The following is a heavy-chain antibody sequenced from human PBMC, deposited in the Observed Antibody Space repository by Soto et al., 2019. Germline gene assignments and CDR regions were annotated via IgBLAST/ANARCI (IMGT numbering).Heavy chain of an antibody. CDR2: IFHKGNT. Sequence: QVHLQESGPGLVEPSGTLSLTCAVSGGSLISSDWWILVRQPPGKGLEWIGEIFHKGNTMYNPSLKIRVIISEDTSKNVLSLMLTSVTAADTGIYYCARDFKAHTDSWSFDYWGQVNRVTVSS. CDR3: ARDFKAHTDSWSFDY. D-gene: IGHD2-15*01. CDR1: GGSLISSDW. V-gene: IGHV4-4*02. J-gene: IGHJ4*02.